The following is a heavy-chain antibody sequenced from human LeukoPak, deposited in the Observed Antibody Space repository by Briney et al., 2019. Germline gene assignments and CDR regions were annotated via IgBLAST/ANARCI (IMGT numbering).Heavy chain of an antibody. V-gene: IGHV3-20*04. J-gene: IGHJ4*02. Sequence: GGSLRLSCAASGFTFDDYGMSWVRQAPGKGLEWVSGINWNGGSTGYADSVNGRFTLSRDNAQNSLYLQMNSLRDEDTGVYYCARDFIGESGYSGYWGQGALVTVSS. CDR2: INWNGGST. CDR1: GFTFDDYG. D-gene: IGHD3-16*01. CDR3: ARDFIGESGYSGY.